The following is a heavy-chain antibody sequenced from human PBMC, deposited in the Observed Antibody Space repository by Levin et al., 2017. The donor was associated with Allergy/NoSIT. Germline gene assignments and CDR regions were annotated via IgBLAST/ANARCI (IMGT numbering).Heavy chain of an antibody. CDR3: VWSNFGRVPDY. D-gene: IGHD3-3*01. CDR2: IYRSGHT. Sequence: SETLSLTCTVSGGSISTYYWSWIRQPPGKGLEWVGYIYRSGHTNYNPSLKSRFTMSIDTSKNQFSLNLNSLTAADTAVYYCVWSNFGRVPDYWGQGTLVTVSS. CDR1: GGSISTYY. J-gene: IGHJ4*02. V-gene: IGHV4-59*01.